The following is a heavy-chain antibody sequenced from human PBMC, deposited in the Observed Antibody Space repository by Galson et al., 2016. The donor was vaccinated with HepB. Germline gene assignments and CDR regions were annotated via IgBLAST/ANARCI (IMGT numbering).Heavy chain of an antibody. CDR2: IRAYNGHT. V-gene: IGHV1-18*01. D-gene: IGHD6-6*01. J-gene: IGHJ5*02. Sequence: SVKVSCKASGYTFTSYGISWVRQAPGQGLEWMGWIRAYNGHTNYAQKFQARVTMTTDTSTNTAYMELRSLRSDDTAVYYCAGGLSSSWVNWFAPWGQGTLVTVSS. CDR1: GYTFTSYG. CDR3: AGGLSSSWVNWFAP.